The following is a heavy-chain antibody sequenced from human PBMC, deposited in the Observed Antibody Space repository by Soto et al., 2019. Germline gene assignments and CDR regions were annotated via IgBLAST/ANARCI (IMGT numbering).Heavy chain of an antibody. CDR2: IYYSGST. J-gene: IGHJ4*02. D-gene: IGHD2-2*01. CDR1: GGSISSYY. Sequence: QVQLQESGPGLVKPSETLSLTCTVSGGSISSYYWSWIRQPPGKGLEWIGYIYYSGSTNYNPSLKRRATISVDTSKNQFSLKLGSVTAADTAVYCCAREDIVVVPAAMRGGGYFDYWGQGTLVTVSS. CDR3: AREDIVVVPAAMRGGGYFDY. V-gene: IGHV4-59*01.